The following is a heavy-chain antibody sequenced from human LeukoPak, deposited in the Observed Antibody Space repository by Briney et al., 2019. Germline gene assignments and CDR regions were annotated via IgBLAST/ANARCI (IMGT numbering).Heavy chain of an antibody. J-gene: IGHJ6*02. Sequence: PGGSLRLSCGASGFTFSSCAMTWVRQAPGKGLEWVSSISATGGSTYYAESVKGRFTISRDNSKDTVYLQMNYLRAQDTALYYCAKERDLDRYYGMDVGGQGTTVIVSS. V-gene: IGHV3-23*01. CDR2: ISATGGST. CDR3: AKERDLDRYYGMDV. CDR1: GFTFSSCA.